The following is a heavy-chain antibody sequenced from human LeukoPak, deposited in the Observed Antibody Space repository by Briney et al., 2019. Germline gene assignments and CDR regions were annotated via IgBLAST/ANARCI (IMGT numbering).Heavy chain of an antibody. V-gene: IGHV3-74*01. Sequence: GGSLRLSCAASGFTFNSYWMGWVRQAPGKGLEWVSGINSDGSSTSYADSVKSRFTISRDNAKNTLYLQMNSLRAEDTAVYYCARVCCSGDMFDPWGQGTLVTVSS. J-gene: IGHJ5*02. CDR3: ARVCCSGDMFDP. CDR2: INSDGSST. CDR1: GFTFNSYW. D-gene: IGHD2-15*01.